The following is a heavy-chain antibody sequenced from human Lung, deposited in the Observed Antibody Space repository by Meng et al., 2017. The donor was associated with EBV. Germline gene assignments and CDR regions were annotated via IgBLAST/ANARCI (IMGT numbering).Heavy chain of an antibody. J-gene: IGHJ4*02. V-gene: IGHV1-69*02. Sequence: QVPVVQSGAEVKTPGSSVKVACKTSGGSFSTHTFSWVRQAPGQGLEWMGRIIPILGIANYAQKFQGRVTITADKSTSTAYMELSSLRSEDTAVYYCASSIFGVVIISPLGYWGQGTLVTVSS. CDR1: GGSFSTHT. CDR2: IIPILGIA. CDR3: ASSIFGVVIISPLGY. D-gene: IGHD3-3*01.